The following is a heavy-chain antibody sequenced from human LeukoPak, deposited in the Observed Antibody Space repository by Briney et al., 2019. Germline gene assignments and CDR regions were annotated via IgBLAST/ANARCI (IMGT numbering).Heavy chain of an antibody. J-gene: IGHJ4*02. CDR3: AREGQSVFDY. V-gene: IGHV3-30*03. D-gene: IGHD6-19*01. CDR1: GFTFNNYG. CDR2: ISYDGSNK. Sequence: GGSLRLSCAASGFTFNNYGMHWVRQAPGKGLEWVAVISYDGSNKYYADSVKGRFTIPRDNSKNTLYLQMNSLRAEDTAVYYCAREGQSVFDYWGQGTLVTVSS.